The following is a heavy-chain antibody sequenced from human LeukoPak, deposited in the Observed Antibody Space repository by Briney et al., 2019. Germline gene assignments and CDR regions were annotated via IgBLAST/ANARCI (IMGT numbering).Heavy chain of an antibody. CDR3: AREPGSIAAAGTFDY. Sequence: GGSLRLSCAASGFTFSSYGMHWVRQAPGKGLEWVAVISYDGSNKYYADSVKGRFTISRDNSKNTLYLQMNSLRAEDTAVYYCAREPGSIAAAGTFDYWGQGTLVTVSS. D-gene: IGHD6-13*01. CDR2: ISYDGSNK. CDR1: GFTFSSYG. V-gene: IGHV3-30*03. J-gene: IGHJ4*02.